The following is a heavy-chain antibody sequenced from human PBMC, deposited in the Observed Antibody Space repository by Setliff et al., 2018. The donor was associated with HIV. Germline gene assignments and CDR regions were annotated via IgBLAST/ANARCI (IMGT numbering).Heavy chain of an antibody. J-gene: IGHJ5*02. Sequence: SETLSLTCTVSGDSVSSRSYYWSWVRQPPGKGLEWIGYIYYSGSTYYNPSLKSRVTISVDTSKNQFSLKLSSVTAADTAVYYCARLRREEQWLVRGWFDPWGQGTLVTVSS. CDR2: IYYSGST. CDR3: ARLRREEQWLVRGWFDP. D-gene: IGHD6-19*01. V-gene: IGHV4-61*01. CDR1: GDSVSSRSYY.